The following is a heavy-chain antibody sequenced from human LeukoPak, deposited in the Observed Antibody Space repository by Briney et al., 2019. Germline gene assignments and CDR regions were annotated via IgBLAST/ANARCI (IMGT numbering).Heavy chain of an antibody. CDR1: GGSISSGGYS. J-gene: IGHJ6*03. Sequence: SQTLSLTCAVSGGSISSGGYSWSWIRQPPGRGLEWIGYIYYSGTTYYNPSLKSRITISVDTSKNHFSLNLSSVTAADTAVYYCARVGRSYYYYMDVWGKGTTVTISS. CDR2: IYYSGTT. CDR3: ARVGRSYYYYMDV. D-gene: IGHD2-15*01. V-gene: IGHV4-30-4*07.